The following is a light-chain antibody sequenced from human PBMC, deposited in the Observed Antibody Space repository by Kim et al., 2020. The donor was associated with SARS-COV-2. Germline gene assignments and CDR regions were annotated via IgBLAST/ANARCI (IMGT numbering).Light chain of an antibody. CDR2: GAS. CDR3: HQYSGWPPGYT. Sequence: EIVMTQSPATLYVSPGERVTLFCRASQNIDNNLAWYQQKLGQAPRLLIYGASTRAADIPPRFSGSGSETDFTLTISSLQSEDFAVYFCHQYSGWPPGYTFGQGTKLEIK. CDR1: QNIDNN. J-gene: IGKJ2*01. V-gene: IGKV3-15*01.